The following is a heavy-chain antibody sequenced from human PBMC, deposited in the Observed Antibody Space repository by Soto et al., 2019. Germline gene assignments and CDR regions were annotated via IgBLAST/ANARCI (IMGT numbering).Heavy chain of an antibody. D-gene: IGHD3-10*01. CDR2: IIPILGIA. CDR1: GGTFSSYT. CDR3: ARDESPYYYGSGSYSTLDY. J-gene: IGHJ4*02. V-gene: IGHV1-69*08. Sequence: QVQLVQSGAEVKKPGSSVKVSCKASGGTFSSYTISWVRQAPGQGLEWMGRIIPILGIANYAQKFQGRVTITADKXXSXAXKELSSLRSEDTAVYYCARDESPYYYGSGSYSTLDYWGQGTLVTVSS.